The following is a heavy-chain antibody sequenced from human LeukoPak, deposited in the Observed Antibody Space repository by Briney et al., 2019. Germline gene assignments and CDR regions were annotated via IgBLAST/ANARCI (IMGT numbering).Heavy chain of an antibody. D-gene: IGHD3-22*01. CDR3: ANVPRQNYYDSSGYEEDEYKRVISN. CDR1: GLTFRTHW. Sequence: PGGSLRLSCAASGLTFRTHWMNWVRQAPGKGLEWVSAISGSGGSTYYADSVKGRFTISRDNSKNTLYLQMNSLRAEDTAVYYCANVPRQNYYDSSGYEEDEYKRVISNWGQGTLVTVSS. J-gene: IGHJ4*02. CDR2: ISGSGGST. V-gene: IGHV3-23*01.